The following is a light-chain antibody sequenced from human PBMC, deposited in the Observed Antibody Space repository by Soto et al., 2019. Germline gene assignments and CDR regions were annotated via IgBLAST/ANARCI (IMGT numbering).Light chain of an antibody. Sequence: DIQLTQSPSFLSASVGNRVTISCRASQSISRWLAWYQQKPGKAPTLLIYHASSLESGVPSRFSGSGSGTEFTLTISSLQPDDVATYYCQQYNTYLSFGQGTKVEIK. CDR1: QSISRW. CDR3: QQYNTYLS. J-gene: IGKJ1*01. CDR2: HAS. V-gene: IGKV1-5*01.